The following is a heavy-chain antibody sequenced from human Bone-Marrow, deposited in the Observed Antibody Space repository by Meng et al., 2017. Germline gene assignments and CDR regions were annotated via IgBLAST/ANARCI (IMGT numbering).Heavy chain of an antibody. CDR1: AGSISSRNW. V-gene: IGHV4-4*02. CDR3: ARWAPSSRTFDY. D-gene: IGHD6-13*01. CDR2: IYYSGSN. Sequence: GQGRVTPSGTLSLSCAASAGSISSRNWWSWGSQLPGKGLEWIGYIYYSGSNYYNPSLKSLVTISVDTSKNQFSLKLSYVTAADTAVYYCARWAPSSRTFDYWGQGTLVTVSS. J-gene: IGHJ4*02.